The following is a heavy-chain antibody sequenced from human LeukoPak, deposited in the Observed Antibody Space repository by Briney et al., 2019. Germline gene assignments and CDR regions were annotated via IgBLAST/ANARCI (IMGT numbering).Heavy chain of an antibody. J-gene: IGHJ4*02. CDR3: AKAPVTTCSGAYCYPFDY. CDR1: GFTFSGSA. D-gene: IGHD2-15*01. Sequence: GGSLKLSCATSGFTFSGSAMHWVRQGPGKGLEWVSAISVSGNTYHADSVKGRFTISRDSSKNTLYLQMNSLRAGDAAVYYCAKAPVTTCSGAYCYPFDYWSQGTLVTVSS. V-gene: IGHV3-23*01. CDR2: ISVSGNT.